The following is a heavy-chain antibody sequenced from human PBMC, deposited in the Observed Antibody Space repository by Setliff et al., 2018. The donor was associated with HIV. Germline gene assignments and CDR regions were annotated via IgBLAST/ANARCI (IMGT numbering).Heavy chain of an antibody. V-gene: IGHV4-59*11. CDR3: ARDGKSSFDY. Sequence: PSETLSLTCSVSGGSITSHYWTWIRQPPGKGLEWIGVISYSGSPHYNPSLKSRVTIGMDTSKNQVSLTLSSVTAADTAVYYCARDGKSSFDYWGQGTLVTVSS. CDR2: ISYSGSP. J-gene: IGHJ4*02. CDR1: GGSITSHY.